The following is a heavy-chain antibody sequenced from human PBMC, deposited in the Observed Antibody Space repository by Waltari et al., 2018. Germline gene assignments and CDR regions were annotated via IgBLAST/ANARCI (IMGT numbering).Heavy chain of an antibody. D-gene: IGHD3-9*01. J-gene: IGHJ5*02. V-gene: IGHV4-34*01. CDR3: ARGCTPFVLRYFDWTGNWFDP. CDR2: INHSGST. CDR1: GGSFSGYY. Sequence: QVQLQQWGAGLLKPSETLYLTCAVYGGSFSGYYWSWIRQPPGQGLGWIGEINHSGSTNYNPSLKSRVTISVDTSKNQFSLKLSSVTAADTAVYYCARGCTPFVLRYFDWTGNWFDPWGQGTLVTVSS.